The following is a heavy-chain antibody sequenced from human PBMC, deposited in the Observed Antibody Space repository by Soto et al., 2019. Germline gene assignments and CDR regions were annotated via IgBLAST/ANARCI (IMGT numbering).Heavy chain of an antibody. V-gene: IGHV3-30*04. D-gene: IGHD5-12*01. CDR1: GLTFSRYA. Sequence: QVQLVESGGGVVQPGRSLRLSCAASGLTFSRYAMHWVRQAPGKGLEWVAVIIYDGSNKHYADSVQGRFTISRDNSKNMLYLQMNSLRAEDTAVYYCAAELGNTGYDGHDYWGQGTLVTVSS. CDR3: AAELGNTGYDGHDY. J-gene: IGHJ4*02. CDR2: IIYDGSNK.